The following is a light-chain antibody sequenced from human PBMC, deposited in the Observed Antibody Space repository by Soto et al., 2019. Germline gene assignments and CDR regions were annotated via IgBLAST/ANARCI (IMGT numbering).Light chain of an antibody. CDR1: SSDVGGYNY. J-gene: IGLJ2*01. Sequence: QSALTQPRSVSGSPGQSVTISCTGTSSDVGGYNYVSWYQQHPGKAPKLMIYDVSKRPSGVPDRFSGSKSGNTASLTISGRQPEDEADYYYCSYAGSYTFVVFGGGTKVTVL. V-gene: IGLV2-11*01. CDR3: CSYAGSYTFVV. CDR2: DVS.